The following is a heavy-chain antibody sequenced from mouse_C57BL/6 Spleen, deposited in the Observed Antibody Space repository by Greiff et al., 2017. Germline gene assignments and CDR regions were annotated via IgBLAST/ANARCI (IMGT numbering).Heavy chain of an antibody. Sequence: ESGPGLVKPSQSLSLTCSVTGYSITSGYYWNWIRQFPGNKLEWMGYISYDGSNKYNPSLKNRISITRDTSKNQFFLKLNSVTTEDTATYYCAHTAQGRGFAYWGQGTLVTVSA. J-gene: IGHJ3*01. V-gene: IGHV3-6*01. CDR1: GYSITSGYY. CDR3: AHTAQGRGFAY. CDR2: ISYDGSN. D-gene: IGHD3-2*02.